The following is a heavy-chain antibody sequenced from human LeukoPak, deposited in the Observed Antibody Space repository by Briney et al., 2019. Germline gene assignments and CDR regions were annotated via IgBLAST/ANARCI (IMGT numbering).Heavy chain of an antibody. CDR3: ATQPDYSNPVGYHYYGMDV. Sequence: GGSLRLSCAASGFTFSSYAMSWVRQAPGKGLEWVSAISGSGGSTYYADSVKGRFTISRDNSKNTLYLQMNSLRAEDTAVYYCATQPDYSNPVGYHYYGMDVWGQGTTVTVSS. D-gene: IGHD4-11*01. CDR1: GFTFSSYA. V-gene: IGHV3-23*01. J-gene: IGHJ6*02. CDR2: ISGSGGST.